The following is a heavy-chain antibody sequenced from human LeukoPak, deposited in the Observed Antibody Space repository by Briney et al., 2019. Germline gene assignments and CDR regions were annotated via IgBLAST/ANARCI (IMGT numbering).Heavy chain of an antibody. D-gene: IGHD3-16*01. CDR2: IRDNGDSS. J-gene: IGHJ4*02. CDR3: ASNWAYDYVVQSY. V-gene: IGHV3-23*01. Sequence: GGSLRLSCAASGFTFSGYAMNWVRQAPGKGLEWVSTIRDNGDSSYYTDSVKGRFTISRDISKNTLYLQMNSLKAEDTAVYYCASNWAYDYVVQSYWGQGTLVTVSS. CDR1: GFTFSGYA.